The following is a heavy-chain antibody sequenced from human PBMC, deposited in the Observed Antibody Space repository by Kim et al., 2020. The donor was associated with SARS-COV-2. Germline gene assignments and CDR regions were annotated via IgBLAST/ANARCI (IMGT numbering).Heavy chain of an antibody. CDR3: ARGGDYGGDYFDY. CDR1: GGSISSSSYY. CDR2: IYYSGST. D-gene: IGHD4-17*01. Sequence: SETLSLTCTVSGGSISSSSYYWGWIRQPPGKGLEWIGSIYYSGSTYYNPSLKSRVTISVDTSKNQFSLKLSSVTAADTAVYYCARGGDYGGDYFDYWGQGTLVTVSS. J-gene: IGHJ4*02. V-gene: IGHV4-39*01.